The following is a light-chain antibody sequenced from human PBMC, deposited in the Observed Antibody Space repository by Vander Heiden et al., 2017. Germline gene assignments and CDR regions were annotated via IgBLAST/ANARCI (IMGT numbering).Light chain of an antibody. J-gene: IGKJ1*01. V-gene: IGKV1-5*03. CDR1: QSISSW. CDR3: QQNNSYSRT. CDR2: EAS. Sequence: DIQMTQSPSTLSASVVDRVTITCAASQSISSWLGWYQQKPGEAPKLLIYEASSLESGVPSRFSGSGSGAEFTLTISSLQPDDFATYYCQQNNSYSRTFGQGTKVEIK.